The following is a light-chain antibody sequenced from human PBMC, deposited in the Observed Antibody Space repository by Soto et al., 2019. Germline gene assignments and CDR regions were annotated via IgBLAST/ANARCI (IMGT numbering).Light chain of an antibody. CDR1: QSVSSN. CDR2: GAS. Sequence: EIVMTQSPATLSVSPGERATLSCRASQSVSSNLAWYQQKPGQAPRLLIYGASTRATGIPARFSGSGSGTEFTLTISSLQSEDFALYYCQHYGRSPITFGQGTRLEIK. CDR3: QHYGRSPIT. V-gene: IGKV3-15*01. J-gene: IGKJ5*01.